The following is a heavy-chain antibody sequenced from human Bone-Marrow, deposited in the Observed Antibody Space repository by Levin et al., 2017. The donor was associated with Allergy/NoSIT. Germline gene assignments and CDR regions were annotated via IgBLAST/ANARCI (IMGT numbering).Heavy chain of an antibody. D-gene: IGHD3-10*01. CDR2: INVATGDT. J-gene: IGHJ4*02. CDR1: GYPFSSYS. V-gene: IGHV1-3*01. Sequence: GESLKISCKASGYPFSSYSMHWVRQAPGQGLEWMGWINVATGDTKYSNKFQGRVSISRDISATTAYLEVLRLTSEDTAVYFCARMGFGEWGQGTLVVVSS. CDR3: ARMGFGE.